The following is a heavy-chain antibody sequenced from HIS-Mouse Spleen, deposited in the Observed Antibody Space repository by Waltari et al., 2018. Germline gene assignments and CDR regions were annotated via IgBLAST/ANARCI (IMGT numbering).Heavy chain of an antibody. J-gene: IGHJ3*02. V-gene: IGHV4-59*08. D-gene: IGHD6-13*01. Sequence: QVQLQESGPGLVKPSETLSLTCTVSGGSISSSYLSWIRPPPGKGLEWIGYIYYSGSTNYNPSLKSRVTISVDTSKNQFSLKLSSVTAADTAVYYCAAPGYSSSWYAFDIWGQGTMVTVSS. CDR2: IYYSGST. CDR3: AAPGYSSSWYAFDI. CDR1: GGSISSSY.